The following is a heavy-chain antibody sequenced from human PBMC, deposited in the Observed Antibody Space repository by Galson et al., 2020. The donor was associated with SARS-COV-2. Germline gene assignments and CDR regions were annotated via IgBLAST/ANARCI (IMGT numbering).Heavy chain of an antibody. CDR2: ISWDGGST. CDR1: GFTFDDYT. J-gene: IGHJ6*02. V-gene: IGHV3-43*01. Sequence: TGGSLRLSCAASGFTFDDYTMHWVRQAPGKGLEWVSLISWDGGSTYYADSVKGRFTISRDNSKNSLYLQMNSLRTEDTALYYCAKDQHSSSWMGRYYGMDVWGQGTTVTVSS. D-gene: IGHD6-13*01. CDR3: AKDQHSSSWMGRYYGMDV.